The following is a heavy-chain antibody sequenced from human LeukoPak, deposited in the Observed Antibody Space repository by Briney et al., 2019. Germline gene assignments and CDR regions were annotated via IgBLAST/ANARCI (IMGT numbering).Heavy chain of an antibody. CDR1: GFTFSNYA. CDR3: VKISTVTANFDY. V-gene: IGHV3-23*01. D-gene: IGHD4-17*01. CDR2: ISNSAGST. Sequence: GGSLRLSCTASGFTFSNYAMSWVRQAPGKGLEWVSSISNSAGSTYYADSVKGLFTISRDNSKNTLYLQMNSLRAEDTAVYHCVKISTVTANFDYWGQGTLVTVSS. J-gene: IGHJ4*02.